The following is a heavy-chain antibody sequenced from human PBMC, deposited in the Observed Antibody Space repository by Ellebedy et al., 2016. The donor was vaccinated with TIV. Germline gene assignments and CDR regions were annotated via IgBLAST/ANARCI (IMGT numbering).Heavy chain of an antibody. CDR1: GFPFSQYA. V-gene: IGHV3-23*01. J-gene: IGHJ6*02. CDR2: IIGSGGNT. CDR3: ARSVKDHFYHGLDV. D-gene: IGHD2/OR15-2a*01. Sequence: GESLKISCVGSGFPFSQYAMNWVRQAPGKGLEWVTGIIGSGGNTKYTGSVKGRFTISRDNSKNTLFLVMNSLRGEDTALYYCARSVKDHFYHGLDVWGQGTTVIVSS.